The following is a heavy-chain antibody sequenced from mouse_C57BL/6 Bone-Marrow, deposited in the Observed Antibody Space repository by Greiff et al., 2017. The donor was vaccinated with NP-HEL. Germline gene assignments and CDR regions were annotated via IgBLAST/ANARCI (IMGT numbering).Heavy chain of an antibody. D-gene: IGHD2-4*01. CDR1: GYTFTSYW. J-gene: IGHJ4*01. Sequence: QVQLKQPGAELVKPGASVKLSCKASGYTFTSYWMQWVKQRPGQGLEWIGEIDPSDSYTNYNQKFKGKATLTVDTSSSTAYMQLSSLTSEDSAVYYCARAAYDYFYAMDYWGQGTSVTVSS. V-gene: IGHV1-50*01. CDR2: IDPSDSYT. CDR3: ARAAYDYFYAMDY.